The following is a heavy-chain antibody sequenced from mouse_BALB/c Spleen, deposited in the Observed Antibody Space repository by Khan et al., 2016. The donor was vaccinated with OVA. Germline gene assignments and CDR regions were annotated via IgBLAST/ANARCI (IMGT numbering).Heavy chain of an antibody. CDR2: INPYNDGT. Sequence: EVQFQQSGPELVKPGASVKMSCKASGYTFTRYVMHWVKQKPGQGLEWIGYINPYNDGTKYNEKFKGKATLTSDKSSSTAYMELSSLTSEDSAVYYCVRPGNRYERVFDYWGQGTTLTVSS. J-gene: IGHJ2*01. V-gene: IGHV1S136*01. CDR3: VRPGNRYERVFDY. CDR1: GYTFTRYV. D-gene: IGHD2-14*01.